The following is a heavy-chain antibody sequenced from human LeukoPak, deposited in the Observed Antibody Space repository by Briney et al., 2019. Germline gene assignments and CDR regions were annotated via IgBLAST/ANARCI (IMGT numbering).Heavy chain of an antibody. CDR1: GFSFSSYV. Sequence: GGSLRLSCAASGFSFSSYVMTWVRQAPGKGLEWVSGISGSGTHYADSVKGRFTISRDNSKNMLYLQMNSLRAEDTAVYYCAKGYYDSSGYYPNVASDYWGQGTLVIVSS. CDR3: AKGYYDSSGYYPNVASDY. J-gene: IGHJ4*02. V-gene: IGHV3-23*01. CDR2: ISGSGT. D-gene: IGHD3-22*01.